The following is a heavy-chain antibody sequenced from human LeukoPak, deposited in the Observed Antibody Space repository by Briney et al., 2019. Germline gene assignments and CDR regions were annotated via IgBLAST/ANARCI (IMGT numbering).Heavy chain of an antibody. J-gene: IGHJ4*02. D-gene: IGHD3-10*01. CDR1: VFTFSSYA. Sequence: GGSLRLCCAASVFTFSSYAMHRVRQAPGKGLERVAVISYDGSNKYYADTVKGRFTISRDNSKNTLYLQMNSLRAEDTAVYYCARDYFFAGSGSSRGLDYWGQGTLVTVSS. CDR3: ARDYFFAGSGSSRGLDY. CDR2: ISYDGSNK. V-gene: IGHV3-30-3*01.